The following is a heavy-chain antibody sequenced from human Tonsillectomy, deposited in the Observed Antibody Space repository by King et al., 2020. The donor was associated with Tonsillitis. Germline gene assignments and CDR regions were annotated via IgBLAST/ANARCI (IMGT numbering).Heavy chain of an antibody. Sequence: QLVQSGAEVKKPGASVKVSCKASGYTFFDYYIHWVRQAPGQGLEWMGWIIPNSGGTNFAQQFQGRVTMTRDTSINTAYMELSGLTSDDTAVYYCARETLAFDSWGQGTLVSVSS. CDR2: IIPNSGGT. J-gene: IGHJ4*02. V-gene: IGHV1-2*02. CDR3: ARETLAFDS. CDR1: GYTFFDYY.